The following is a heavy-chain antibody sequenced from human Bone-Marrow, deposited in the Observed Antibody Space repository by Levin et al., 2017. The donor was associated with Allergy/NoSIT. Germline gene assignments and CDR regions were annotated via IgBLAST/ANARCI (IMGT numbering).Heavy chain of an antibody. V-gene: IGHV3-9*01. CDR1: GFSFDDYV. CDR2: ISWNSGNI. CDR3: AKDRQGDYYYGLDV. Sequence: PGGSLRLSCAASGFSFDDYVMHWVRQAPGKGLEWVSSISWNSGNIGYADSVAGRFTISRDNAKNSLYLQMNSLRAEDTALYYCAKDRQGDYYYGLDVWGQGTTVTVSS. J-gene: IGHJ6*02.